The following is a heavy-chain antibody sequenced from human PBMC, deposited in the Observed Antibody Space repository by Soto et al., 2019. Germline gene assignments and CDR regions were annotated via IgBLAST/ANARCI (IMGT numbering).Heavy chain of an antibody. V-gene: IGHV4-59*01. CDR1: GGSISSYY. Sequence: SETLSLTCTVSGGSISSYYWSWIRQPPGKGLEWIGYIYYSGSTNYNPSLKSRVTISVDTSKNQFSLKLSSVTAADTAVYYCARAGEDMGNPVDPPAYDYWGQGTLVTVSS. D-gene: IGHD2-2*01. J-gene: IGHJ4*02. CDR3: ARAGEDMGNPVDPPAYDY. CDR2: IYYSGST.